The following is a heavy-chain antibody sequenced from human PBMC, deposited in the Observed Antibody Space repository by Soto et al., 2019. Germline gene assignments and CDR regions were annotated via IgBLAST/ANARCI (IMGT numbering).Heavy chain of an antibody. CDR2: MNPNSGNT. J-gene: IGHJ1*01. V-gene: IGHV1-8*01. D-gene: IGHD6-19*01. CDR1: GYTFTSYD. CDR3: ARGSSGWYGWSAEYFQH. Sequence: QVQLVQSGAEVKKPGASVKVSCKASGYTFTSYDINWVRQATGQGLEWMGWMNPNSGNTGYAQKFQGRVTMTRNTSISTADMELSGLRSEETAVYYCARGSSGWYGWSAEYFQHWGQGTLVTVSS.